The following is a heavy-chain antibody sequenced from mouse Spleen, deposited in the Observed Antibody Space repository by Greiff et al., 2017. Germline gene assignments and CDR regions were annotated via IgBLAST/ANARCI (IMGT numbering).Heavy chain of an antibody. CDR1: GYAFSSSW. Sequence: VQLQQSGPELVKPGASVKISCKASGYAFSSSWMNWVKQRPGKGLEWIGRIYPGDGDTNYNGKFKGKATLTADKSSSTAYMQLSSLTSEDSAVYFCARGGYDAYYAMDYWGQGTSVTVSS. CDR2: IYPGDGDT. CDR3: ARGGYDAYYAMDY. J-gene: IGHJ4*01. D-gene: IGHD2-2*01. V-gene: IGHV1-82*01.